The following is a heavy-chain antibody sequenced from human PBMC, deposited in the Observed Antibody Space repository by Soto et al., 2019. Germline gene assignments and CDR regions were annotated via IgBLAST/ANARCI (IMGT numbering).Heavy chain of an antibody. CDR1: GFTFSSYG. J-gene: IGHJ4*02. V-gene: IGHV3-30*18. D-gene: IGHD6-13*01. CDR2: ISYDGSNK. Sequence: GGSLRLSCAASGFTFSSYGMHWVRHAPGKGLEWVAVISYDGSNKYYADSVKGRFNISRDNAKNTLYLQMNGLRAEDTAVYYCAKQGSSWPRLDYWGQGTLVTVSS. CDR3: AKQGSSWPRLDY.